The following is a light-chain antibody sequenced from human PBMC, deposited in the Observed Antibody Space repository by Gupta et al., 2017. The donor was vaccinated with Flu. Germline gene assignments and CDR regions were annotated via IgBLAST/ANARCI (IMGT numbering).Light chain of an antibody. J-gene: IGKJ1*01. Sequence: DIVLTQSPGTLSLSRGERATLSCTASQSVRTNNLAWYQQKPGQPPRLLIYGAFNRAAGTPNRFSGSGSGTDFTLTISRLEPEDFAVYYCQQYHTSRTFGQGTKVEI. CDR3: QQYHTSRT. CDR1: QSVRTNN. CDR2: GAF. V-gene: IGKV3-20*01.